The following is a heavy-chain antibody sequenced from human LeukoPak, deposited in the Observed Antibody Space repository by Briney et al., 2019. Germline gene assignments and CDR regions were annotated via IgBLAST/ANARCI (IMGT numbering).Heavy chain of an antibody. CDR2: IIPILGIA. J-gene: IGHJ4*02. V-gene: IGHV1-69*04. CDR3: ARDTGDPPHRPRSIVVVPAAAADY. D-gene: IGHD2-2*01. Sequence: SVKVSCKASGGTFSSYAISWVRQAPGQGLEWMGRIIPILGIANYAQKFQGRVTITADKSTSTAYMELSSLRSEDTAVYYCARDTGDPPHRPRSIVVVPAAAADYWGQGTLVTVSS. CDR1: GGTFSSYA.